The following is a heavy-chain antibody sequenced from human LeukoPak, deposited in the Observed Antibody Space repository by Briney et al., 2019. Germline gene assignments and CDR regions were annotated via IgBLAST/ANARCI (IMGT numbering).Heavy chain of an antibody. CDR1: GFTFSDYY. Sequence: GGSLRLSCAASGFTFSDYYMNWIRQAPGKGLEWVSYISSSGTTIYYADSVKGRFTISRDNAKNSLYLQMNSLRAEDTAVYYCATGVLNCYDSSGYGIDYWGQGTLVTVSS. CDR2: ISSSGTTI. D-gene: IGHD3-22*01. V-gene: IGHV3-11*04. CDR3: ATGVLNCYDSSGYGIDY. J-gene: IGHJ4*02.